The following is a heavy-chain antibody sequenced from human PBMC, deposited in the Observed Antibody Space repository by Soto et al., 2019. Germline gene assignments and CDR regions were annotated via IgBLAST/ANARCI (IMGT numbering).Heavy chain of an antibody. CDR2: IYPSDSQT. J-gene: IGHJ5*02. V-gene: IGHV5-51*01. CDR1: GYTFGNYW. Sequence: ESLKVSCKGCGYTFGNYWIGWVRQMPGKGLEYMGIIYPSDSQTRYSPSFQGQVTISADKSISTAYLQWTSLKASDTAIYYCARQGFYGDFSSNYFDPWGQGTLVTVSS. D-gene: IGHD4-17*01. CDR3: ARQGFYGDFSSNYFDP.